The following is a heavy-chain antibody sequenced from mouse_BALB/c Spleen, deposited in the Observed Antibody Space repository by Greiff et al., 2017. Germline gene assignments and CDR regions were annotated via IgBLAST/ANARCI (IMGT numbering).Heavy chain of an antibody. J-gene: IGHJ4*01. V-gene: IGHV1S81*02. CDR1: GYTFTSYY. D-gene: IGHD1-1*01. Sequence: QVQLQQPGAELVKPGASVKLSCKASGYTFTSYYMYWVKQRPGQGLEWIGGINPGNGGTNFNAKFKSKATLTVDKSSSTAYMQLSSLTSEDSAVYYCTRDGSSYNYAMDYWGQGTSVTVSS. CDR3: TRDGSSYNYAMDY. CDR2: INPGNGGT.